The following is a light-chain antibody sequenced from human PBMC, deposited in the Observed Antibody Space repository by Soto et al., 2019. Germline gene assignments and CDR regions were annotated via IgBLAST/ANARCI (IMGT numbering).Light chain of an antibody. V-gene: IGLV2-11*01. CDR2: DVS. J-gene: IGLJ3*02. Sequence: QSALTQPRSVSGSPGQSVTISCTGTNSDVGGYNYVSWYQQHPGKAPKLMIYDVSKRPSGVPDRFSGSKSGNTASLTISGLQAEDEADYYCCSYAGSYNGVFGGGTKLTVL. CDR3: CSYAGSYNGV. CDR1: NSDVGGYNY.